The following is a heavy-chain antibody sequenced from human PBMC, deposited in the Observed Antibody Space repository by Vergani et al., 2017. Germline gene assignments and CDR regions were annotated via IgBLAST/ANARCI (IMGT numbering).Heavy chain of an antibody. CDR1: GFTFSSYG. V-gene: IGHV3-30*02. CDR2: IRYDGSNK. CDR3: ATKGWGFGWFDP. J-gene: IGHJ5*02. D-gene: IGHD3-10*01. Sequence: QVQLVESGGGVVQPGGSLRLSCAASGFTFSSYGMHWVRQAPGKGLEWVAFIRYDGSNKYYADSVKGRFTISRDNSKNTLYLQMNSLRAEDTAVYYCATKGWGFGWFDPWGQGTLVTVSS.